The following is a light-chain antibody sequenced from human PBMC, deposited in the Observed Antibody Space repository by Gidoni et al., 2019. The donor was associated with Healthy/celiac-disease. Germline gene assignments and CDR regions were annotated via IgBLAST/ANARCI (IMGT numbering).Light chain of an antibody. V-gene: IGKV3-11*01. J-gene: IGKJ4*01. CDR1: QSVSSY. CDR3: QQRSNWLT. Sequence: EIELTQSPATLSLSPGERATLSCRASQSVSSYLAWYQQKPGQAPRLLIYDASSRATGIPARFSSSGSGTDFTLTISSLEPEDFAVYYCQQRSNWLTFGGGTKVEIK. CDR2: DAS.